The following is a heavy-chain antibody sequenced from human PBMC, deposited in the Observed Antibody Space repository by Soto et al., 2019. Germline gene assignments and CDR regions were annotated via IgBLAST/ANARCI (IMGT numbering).Heavy chain of an antibody. J-gene: IGHJ5*02. Sequence: SETLSLTCTVSGGSISSYYWSWIRQPPGKGLEWIGYIYYSGSTNYNPSLKSRVTISVDTSKNQFSLKLSSVTAADTAVYYCAREQWEVAAVTWFDPWGQGTLVTVSS. D-gene: IGHD6-19*01. CDR1: GGSISSYY. CDR3: AREQWEVAAVTWFDP. V-gene: IGHV4-59*01. CDR2: IYYSGST.